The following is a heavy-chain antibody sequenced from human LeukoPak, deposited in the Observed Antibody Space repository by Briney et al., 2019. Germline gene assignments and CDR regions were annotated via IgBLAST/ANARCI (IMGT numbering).Heavy chain of an antibody. J-gene: IGHJ4*02. CDR2: IYPGDSDT. CDR1: GYIFASYW. V-gene: IGHV5-51*01. Sequence: GASLKISWKCCGYIFASYWIGGGRALGGGGLGWVGIIYPGDSDTRYSPSLQGLVTISAHKSISTAYLQWSSLKASDTAMYYCARRNWNFLAPDYWGQGTLVTVSS. CDR3: ARRNWNFLAPDY. D-gene: IGHD1-1*01.